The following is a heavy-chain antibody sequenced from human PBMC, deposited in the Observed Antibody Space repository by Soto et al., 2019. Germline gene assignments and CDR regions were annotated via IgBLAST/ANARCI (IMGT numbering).Heavy chain of an antibody. CDR1: GFTFSSYA. J-gene: IGHJ6*02. V-gene: IGHV3-23*01. D-gene: IGHD6-19*01. Sequence: GGSLRLSCAASGFTFSSYAMSWVPQAPGKGLEWVSAISGSGGSTYYADSVKGRFTISRDNSKNTLYLQMNSLRAEDTAVYYCAKHSTSSGWYRAPAYYYYGMDVWGQGTTVTVSS. CDR2: ISGSGGST. CDR3: AKHSTSSGWYRAPAYYYYGMDV.